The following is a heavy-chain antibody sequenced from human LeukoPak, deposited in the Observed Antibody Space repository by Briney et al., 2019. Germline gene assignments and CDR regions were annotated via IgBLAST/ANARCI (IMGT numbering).Heavy chain of an antibody. D-gene: IGHD2-2*02. J-gene: IGHJ6*03. Sequence: SETLSLTCAVYGGSFSGYYWSWIRQPPGKGLEWIGEINHSGSTNYNPSLKSRVTISVDTSKNQFSLKLSSVTAADTAVYYCARGTPPFNTVVVPAAIRNYYYYMDVWGKGTTVTVSS. CDR2: INHSGST. CDR1: GGSFSGYY. CDR3: ARGTPPFNTVVVPAAIRNYYYYMDV. V-gene: IGHV4-34*01.